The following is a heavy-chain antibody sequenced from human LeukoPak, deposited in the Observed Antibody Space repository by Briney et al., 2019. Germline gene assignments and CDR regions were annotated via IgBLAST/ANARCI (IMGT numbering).Heavy chain of an antibody. CDR2: IIPIFGTA. J-gene: IGHJ4*02. D-gene: IGHD3-22*01. CDR3: ARGDYYNSSGYYPC. CDR1: GGTFSSYA. Sequence: SVKVSCKASGGTFSSYAISWVRQAPGQGLAWMGGIIPIFGTANYAQKFQGRVTITTDESTSTAYMELSSLRSEDTAVYYCARGDYYNSSGYYPCWGQGTLVTVSS. V-gene: IGHV1-69*05.